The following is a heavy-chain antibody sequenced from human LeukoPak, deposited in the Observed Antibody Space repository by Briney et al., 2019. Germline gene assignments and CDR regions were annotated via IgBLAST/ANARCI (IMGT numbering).Heavy chain of an antibody. D-gene: IGHD3-9*01. J-gene: IGHJ3*02. CDR1: GGSISSSNW. CDR2: IYHSGST. Sequence: SGTLSLTCAVSGGSISSSNWWSWVRQPPGKGLEWIGEIYHSGSTNYNPSLKSRVTISVDKSKNQFSLKLSSVTAADTAVYYCARAHYDILTGYYGSTDAFDIWGQGTMVTVSS. CDR3: ARAHYDILTGYYGSTDAFDI. V-gene: IGHV4-4*02.